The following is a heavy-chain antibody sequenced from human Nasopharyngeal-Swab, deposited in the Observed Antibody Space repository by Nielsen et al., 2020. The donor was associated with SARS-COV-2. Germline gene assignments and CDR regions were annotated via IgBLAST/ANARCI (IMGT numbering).Heavy chain of an antibody. CDR1: GFTFGDYA. J-gene: IGHJ3*02. D-gene: IGHD1-26*01. Sequence: GGSLRLSCTTSGFTFGDYAMSWFRQAPGKGLEWVGFIRSKTYGGAPEYAASVKGSFTISRDGAESLAYLQMNSLETEDTGVYYCARSVGSFYGQGAFDIWGQGTMVTVSS. CDR3: ARSVGSFYGQGAFDI. CDR2: IRSKTYGGAP. V-gene: IGHV3-49*01.